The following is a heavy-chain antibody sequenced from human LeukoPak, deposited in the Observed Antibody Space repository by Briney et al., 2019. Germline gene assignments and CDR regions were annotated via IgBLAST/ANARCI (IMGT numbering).Heavy chain of an antibody. CDR1: GFTFSSYI. Sequence: GGSLRLSCAASGFTFSSYIMNWVRQAPGKGLEWVSSISSSSSYIYYADSVKGRFTISRDNAKNSLYLQMNSLRAEDTAVYYCARDASAAAGTYHFDYWGRGTLVTVSS. CDR3: ARDASAAAGTYHFDY. D-gene: IGHD6-13*01. CDR2: ISSSSSYI. J-gene: IGHJ4*02. V-gene: IGHV3-21*01.